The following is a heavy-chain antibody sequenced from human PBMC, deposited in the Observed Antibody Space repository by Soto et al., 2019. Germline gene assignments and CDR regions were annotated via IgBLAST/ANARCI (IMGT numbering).Heavy chain of an antibody. Sequence: VGSLRLSCAASGFTFSSYAMSWVRQAPGKGLEWVSAISGSGGSTYYADSVKGRFTISRDNSKNTLYLQMNSLRAEDTAVYYCAKDWDYYDSSGYLGYWGQGTLVTVSS. V-gene: IGHV3-23*01. CDR2: ISGSGGST. D-gene: IGHD3-22*01. CDR1: GFTFSSYA. J-gene: IGHJ4*02. CDR3: AKDWDYYDSSGYLGY.